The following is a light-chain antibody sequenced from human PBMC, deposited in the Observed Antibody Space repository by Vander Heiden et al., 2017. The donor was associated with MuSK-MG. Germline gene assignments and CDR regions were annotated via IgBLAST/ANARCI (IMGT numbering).Light chain of an antibody. Sequence: DIVMTQAPLSLPVTPGEPASISCRSSQSLLHSDRDNYLGWYLQKAGQSTQLLIYLGSNRASGVPDRFSGSGSGTDFTLKISRVEAEDVGVYYCMQVLKTPITFGQGTRLEIK. CDR2: LGS. J-gene: IGKJ5*01. CDR1: QSLLHSDRDNY. V-gene: IGKV2-28*01. CDR3: MQVLKTPIT.